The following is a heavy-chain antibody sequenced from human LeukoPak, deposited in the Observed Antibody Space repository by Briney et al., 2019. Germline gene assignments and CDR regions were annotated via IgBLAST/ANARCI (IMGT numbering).Heavy chain of an antibody. Sequence: SETLSLTCTVSGGSINSHSYYWGWIRQPPGKGLEWIGSVYYDGTSYSNPSLTSRAAVFVDTSRDEFSLDLSFVTAADTAVYSCVRHMSTNTGYFDSCGQGTLVSVSS. CDR2: VYYDGTS. J-gene: IGHJ4*02. D-gene: IGHD5-24*01. V-gene: IGHV4-39*01. CDR1: GGSINSHSYY. CDR3: VRHMSTNTGYFDS.